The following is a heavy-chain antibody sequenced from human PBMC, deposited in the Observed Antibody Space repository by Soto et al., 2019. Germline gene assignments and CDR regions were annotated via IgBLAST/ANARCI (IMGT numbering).Heavy chain of an antibody. CDR2: IIPIFGTA. CDR1: GGTFSSYA. Sequence: QVQLVQSGAEVKKPGSSVKVSCKASGGTFSSYAISWVRQAPGQGLEWMGGIIPIFGTANYAQKFQVRVTITADESTGTAYMELSSMRSEDTAVYYCARARAVVVPAAIPAVYYYGMDVWGQGTTVTVSS. V-gene: IGHV1-69*01. D-gene: IGHD2-2*01. J-gene: IGHJ6*02. CDR3: ARARAVVVPAAIPAVYYYGMDV.